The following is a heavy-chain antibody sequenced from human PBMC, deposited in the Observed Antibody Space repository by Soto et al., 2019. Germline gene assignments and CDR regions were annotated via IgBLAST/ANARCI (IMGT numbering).Heavy chain of an antibody. Sequence: GESLKISCKGSGYSFTSYWIGWVRQMPGKGLEWMGIIYPGDSDTRYSPSFQGQVTISADKSISTAYLQWSSLEASDTAMYYCARFLLEPRRSFDYWGQGTLVTVSS. CDR3: ARFLLEPRRSFDY. D-gene: IGHD1-1*01. CDR1: GYSFTSYW. CDR2: IYPGDSDT. J-gene: IGHJ4*02. V-gene: IGHV5-51*01.